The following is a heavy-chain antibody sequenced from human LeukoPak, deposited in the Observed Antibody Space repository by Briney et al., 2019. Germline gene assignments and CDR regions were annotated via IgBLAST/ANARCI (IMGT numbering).Heavy chain of an antibody. D-gene: IGHD2-2*01. CDR1: GFTFDDYA. CDR2: ISWNSGTI. J-gene: IGHJ4*02. Sequence: PGRSLRLSCAASGFTFDDYAMHWVRQAPGKGLEWVSGISWNSGTIGYADSVKGRFTISRDNAKNSLYLQVNSLRSEDMALYYCVKSSCSTTSCSLDSWGQGTPVTVSS. CDR3: VKSSCSTTSCSLDS. V-gene: IGHV3-9*03.